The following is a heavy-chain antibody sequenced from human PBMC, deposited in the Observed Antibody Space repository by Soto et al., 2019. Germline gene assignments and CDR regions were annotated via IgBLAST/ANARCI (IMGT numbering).Heavy chain of an antibody. D-gene: IGHD2-2*01. Sequence: GGSLRLSCAASGFTFRSNDMSWVRQAPGKGLEWVSGISGRDGSTSYTDSVKGRFTISRDDSENTLYLQMNSLRVEDTAVYYCAKSACSTTSCSYFDYWGQGTLVTVSS. V-gene: IGHV3-23*01. J-gene: IGHJ4*02. CDR2: ISGRDGST. CDR1: GFTFRSND. CDR3: AKSACSTTSCSYFDY.